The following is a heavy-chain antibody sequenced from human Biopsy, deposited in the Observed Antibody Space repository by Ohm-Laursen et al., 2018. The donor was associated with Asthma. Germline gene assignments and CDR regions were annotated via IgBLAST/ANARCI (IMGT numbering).Heavy chain of an antibody. J-gene: IGHJ4*02. CDR2: HDHEEGGT. V-gene: IGHV1-24*01. D-gene: IGHD4-17*01. CDR1: GYSHTDLS. CDR3: ASDFPKDYVRCNFQF. Sequence: ASVKVSCTISGYSHTDLSMHWVRQAPGQGLERMGGHDHEEGGTVNAWRFQGRVTMTEDTSTDTAYMELSSLSSDDTAVYYCASDFPKDYVRCNFQFWGQGTLVTVSS.